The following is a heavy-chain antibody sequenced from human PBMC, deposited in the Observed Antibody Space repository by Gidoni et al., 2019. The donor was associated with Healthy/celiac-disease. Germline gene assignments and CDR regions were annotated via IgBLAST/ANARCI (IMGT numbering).Heavy chain of an antibody. J-gene: IGHJ3*02. CDR3: ARDVSGYDPRTVPDAFDI. V-gene: IGHV3-11*01. Sequence: QVQLVESGGGLVKPGGSLRLSCAASGFPFSDYYMSWIRQAPGKGLEWVSYISSSGSTIYYADSVKGRFTISRDNAKNSLYLQMNSLRAEDTAVYYCARDVSGYDPRTVPDAFDIWGQGTMVTVSS. D-gene: IGHD5-12*01. CDR2: ISSSGSTI. CDR1: GFPFSDYY.